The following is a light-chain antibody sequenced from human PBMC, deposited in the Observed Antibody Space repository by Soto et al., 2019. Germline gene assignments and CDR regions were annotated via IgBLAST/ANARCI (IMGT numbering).Light chain of an antibody. J-gene: IGLJ2*01. CDR2: DVS. Sequence: QSALTQPASVSGSPGQSITISCTGTRSDVGRHNYVSWYQLHPGKAPKLMIYDVSNRPSGVSNRFSGSKSGNTASLTISGLQAEDEADYYCSAYTSSSTLFGGGTKLTVL. CDR3: SAYTSSSTL. V-gene: IGLV2-14*03. CDR1: RSDVGRHNY.